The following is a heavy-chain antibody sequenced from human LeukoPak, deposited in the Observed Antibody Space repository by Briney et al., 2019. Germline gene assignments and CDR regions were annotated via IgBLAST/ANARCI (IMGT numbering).Heavy chain of an antibody. Sequence: GSSVKVSCKASGGTFSSYAISWVRQAPGQGLEWMGGIIPIFGTANYAQKFQGRVTITTDESTSTAYMELSSLRSEDTAVYYCARVVGVGHRGYPFDYWGQGTLVTVSS. CDR1: GGTFSSYA. V-gene: IGHV1-69*05. CDR3: ARVVGVGHRGYPFDY. D-gene: IGHD3-10*01. J-gene: IGHJ4*02. CDR2: IIPIFGTA.